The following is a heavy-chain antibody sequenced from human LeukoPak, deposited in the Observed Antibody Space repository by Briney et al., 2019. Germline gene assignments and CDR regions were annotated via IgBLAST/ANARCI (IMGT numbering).Heavy chain of an antibody. CDR3: ARVDSSGPNWFDS. D-gene: IGHD6-19*01. J-gene: IGHJ5*01. CDR2: TVGSRPDT. V-gene: IGHV3-23*01. CDR1: GFTFTNYA. Sequence: GGSLRLSCAASGFTFTNYAMSWVRQTPGKGLEWVSATVGSRPDTYHADSVKGRFTVSRDNAKNSLYLQMNSLRAEDTAVYYCARVDSSGPNWFDSWGQGTLVTVSS.